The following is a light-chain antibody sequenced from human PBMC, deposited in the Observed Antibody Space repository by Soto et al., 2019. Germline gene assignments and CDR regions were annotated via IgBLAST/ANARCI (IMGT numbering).Light chain of an antibody. V-gene: IGKV3-20*01. J-gene: IGKJ5*01. Sequence: LRLSAGTLSLTKEERATLSCRASQSVSSAYLAWYQQKPGQAPRLLIYAVSTRATGIPDRFSGSGSGTDFTLTISRLEPEDSALYFCQPYRPSPAVSFCHVTRLEIK. CDR2: AVS. CDR1: QSVSSAY. CDR3: QPYRPSPAVS.